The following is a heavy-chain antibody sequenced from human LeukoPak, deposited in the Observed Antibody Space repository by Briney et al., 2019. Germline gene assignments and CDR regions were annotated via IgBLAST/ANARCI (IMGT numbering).Heavy chain of an antibody. Sequence: GGSLRLSCAASGFTFSSYEMNWVRQAPGKGLEWVSYISSSGSTIYYADSVKGRFTISRDNAKNSLYLQMNRLRAEDTAVYYCARDYYYDSSGYAFDIWGQGTMVTVSS. D-gene: IGHD3-22*01. CDR2: ISSSGSTI. V-gene: IGHV3-48*03. CDR1: GFTFSSYE. J-gene: IGHJ3*02. CDR3: ARDYYYDSSGYAFDI.